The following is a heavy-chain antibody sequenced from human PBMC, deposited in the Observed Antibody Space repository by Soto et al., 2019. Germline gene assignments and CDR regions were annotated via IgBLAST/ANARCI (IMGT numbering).Heavy chain of an antibody. CDR2: IISIYGTA. J-gene: IGHJ4*02. CDR3: ARGGTYCSGGSCYSAPLFDY. D-gene: IGHD2-15*01. CDR1: GGTFSSYA. V-gene: IGHV1-69*01. Sequence: QVQLVQSGAEVKKPRSSVKVSCKASGGTFSSYAISWVRQAPGQGLEWMGEIISIYGTANYAEKFQGRVTITADESTSTVDMGLSTLRSEDTAVYYCARGGTYCSGGSCYSAPLFDYRGQGTLVTVSS.